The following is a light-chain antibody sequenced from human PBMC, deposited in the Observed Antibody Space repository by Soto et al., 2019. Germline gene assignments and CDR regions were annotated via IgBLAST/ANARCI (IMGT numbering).Light chain of an antibody. J-gene: IGLJ1*01. CDR2: EVV. Sequence: LTQPPSASGSPGQSVTISCTGTKNDIGVYDFVSWYQHHPGKAPRLIIYEVVQRPSGVPDRCSGSKSGNTASLTVSGLQAADEADYFCKSYAGSNTYVFGSGTKVTVL. CDR3: KSYAGSNTYV. CDR1: KNDIGVYDF. V-gene: IGLV2-8*01.